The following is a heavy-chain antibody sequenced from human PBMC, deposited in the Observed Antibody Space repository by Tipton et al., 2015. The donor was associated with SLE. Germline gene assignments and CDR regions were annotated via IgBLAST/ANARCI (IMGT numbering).Heavy chain of an antibody. CDR1: GGSFSGYY. Sequence: TLSLTCAVYGGSFSGYYWSWIRQPPGKGLEWIGYIYYSGSTNYNPSLKSRVTISVDTSKNQFSLKLSSVTAADTAVYYCARVRTRGYDKGGDYYYGMDVWGQGTTVTVSS. J-gene: IGHJ6*02. V-gene: IGHV4-59*01. CDR3: ARVRTRGYDKGGDYYYGMDV. D-gene: IGHD5-12*01. CDR2: IYYSGST.